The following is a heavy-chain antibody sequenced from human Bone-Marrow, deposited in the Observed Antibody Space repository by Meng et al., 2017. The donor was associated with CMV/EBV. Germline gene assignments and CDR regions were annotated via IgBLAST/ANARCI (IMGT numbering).Heavy chain of an antibody. CDR1: GFIFSDYW. Sequence: GESLKISCVASGFIFSDYWMSWVRQAPGKGLEWVANIQQDGSTKNYVGSVKGRFTISRDNLRNSVYLQMNSLRDEDTAVYYFAKAIGLGHWGQG. V-gene: IGHV3-7*01. D-gene: IGHD6-19*01. CDR3: AKAIGLGH. CDR2: IQQDGSTK. J-gene: IGHJ4*02.